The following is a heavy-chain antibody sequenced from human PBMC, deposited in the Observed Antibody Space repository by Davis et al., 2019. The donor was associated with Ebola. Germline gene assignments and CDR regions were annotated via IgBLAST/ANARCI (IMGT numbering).Heavy chain of an antibody. Sequence: AASVMVSCKASGYTFTSYAMHWVRQAPGQRLEWMGWINAGNGNTKYSQKFQGRVTITRDTSASTAYMELSSLRSEDTSVYYCARDRGGDYSFDYWGQGTLVTVSS. D-gene: IGHD3-10*01. CDR3: ARDRGGDYSFDY. V-gene: IGHV1-3*01. J-gene: IGHJ4*02. CDR1: GYTFTSYA. CDR2: INAGNGNT.